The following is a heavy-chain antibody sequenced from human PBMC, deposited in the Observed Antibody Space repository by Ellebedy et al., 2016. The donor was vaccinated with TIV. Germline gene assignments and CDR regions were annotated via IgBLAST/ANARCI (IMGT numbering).Heavy chain of an antibody. D-gene: IGHD4-23*01. CDR3: ARDPVGVGPAFDV. J-gene: IGHJ3*01. CDR2: ITESGGNT. CDR1: GLTFSSHA. V-gene: IGHV3-23*01. Sequence: PGGSLRLSCAASGLTFSSHAMSWVRQAPGKGLEWVSSITESGGNTYYADSVKGRFTISRDNSKDTLFLQMHSLKAEDTAIYFCARDPVGVGPAFDVWGQGTMVTVSS.